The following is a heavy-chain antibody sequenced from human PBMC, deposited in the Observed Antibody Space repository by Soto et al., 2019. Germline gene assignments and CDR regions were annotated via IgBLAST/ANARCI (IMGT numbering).Heavy chain of an antibody. CDR3: ASHYYDNQNFDY. D-gene: IGHD3-22*01. CDR1: GGSXSXGDYY. J-gene: IGHJ4*02. V-gene: IGHV4-30-4*01. CDR2: IYYSGST. Sequence: QXQLXESGPGLVKPSQTLSLTCTVSGGSXSXGDYYWSWIRQPPGKGLEWIGYIYYSGSTYYNPSLKSRVTISVDTSKNQFSLKLSSVTAADTAVYYCASHYYDNQNFDYWGQGTLVTVSS.